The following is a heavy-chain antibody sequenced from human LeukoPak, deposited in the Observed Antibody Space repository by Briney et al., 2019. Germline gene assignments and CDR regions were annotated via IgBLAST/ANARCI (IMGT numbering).Heavy chain of an antibody. D-gene: IGHD6-19*01. CDR3: AREGGAVAGLDY. J-gene: IGHJ4*02. CDR1: GFTFSSYA. CDR2: ISYDGSNK. V-gene: IGHV3-30*04. Sequence: GGSLRLSCAASGFTFSSYAMHWVRQAPGKGLEWVVVISYDGSNKYYADSVKGRFTISRDNSKNTLYLQMNSLRAEDTAVYYCAREGGAVAGLDYWGQGTLVTVSS.